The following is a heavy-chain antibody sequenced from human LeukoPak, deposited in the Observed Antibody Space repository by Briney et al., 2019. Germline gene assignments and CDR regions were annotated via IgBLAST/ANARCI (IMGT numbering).Heavy chain of an antibody. J-gene: IGHJ3*01. D-gene: IGHD3-22*01. V-gene: IGHV4-61*05. CDR2: IHHSGNT. CDR1: GGSISSSSYY. Sequence: SGTLSLTCTVSGGSISSSSYYWSWIRQPPGKGLEWIGYIHHSGNTNYNPSLKSRVTISVDTSKNQFSLKLSSVTAADTAVYYCARGYYDSSGSSNTFDVWGQGTMVTVSS. CDR3: ARGYYDSSGSSNTFDV.